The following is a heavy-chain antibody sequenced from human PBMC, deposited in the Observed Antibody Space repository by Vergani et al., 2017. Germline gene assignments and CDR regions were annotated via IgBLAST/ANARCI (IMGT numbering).Heavy chain of an antibody. CDR2: VHRNGNT. CDR3: ARQNPYGSAHVDF. D-gene: IGHD3-10*01. J-gene: IGHJ4*02. V-gene: IGHV4-38-2*01. CDR1: GYSVGSGYY. Sequence: QVDLQESGPGLVKSSETLSLNCAVSGYSVGSGYYWGWIRQPPGRGLEWIGCVHRNGNTYYTSPLRSRATISRDTSKNQFSLRLTSVTAADTAVYYCARQNPYGSAHVDFWGRGVLVTVSA.